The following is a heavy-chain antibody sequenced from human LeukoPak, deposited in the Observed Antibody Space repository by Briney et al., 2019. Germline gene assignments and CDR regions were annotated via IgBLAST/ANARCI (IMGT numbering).Heavy chain of an antibody. D-gene: IGHD2/OR15-2a*01. J-gene: IGHJ6*01. Sequence: SVNVSCTASGGTFSNYAINWVRQAPGQRLEGMGRIIPILDIAYSPQKFQGRVTLNADKSKSTAYMELSRLRFNDTAMYSCARDPNSLIGIKGLAVWGQAPTVTV. CDR2: IIPILDIA. CDR3: ARDPNSLIGIKGLAV. V-gene: IGHV1-69*04. CDR1: GGTFSNYA.